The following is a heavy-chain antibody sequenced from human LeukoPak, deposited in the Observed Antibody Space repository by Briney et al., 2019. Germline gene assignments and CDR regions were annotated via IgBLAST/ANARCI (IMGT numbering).Heavy chain of an antibody. CDR2: INVGNGNT. Sequence: ASGTLSCTASGSPVSRFAMHWGRQAPGPRLEWMGWINVGNGNTKDSQTFQGRVTITRDKSARTAYMELRSLASEDTAVYYCARGTRLSLSDYDYWGQGALATVSS. D-gene: IGHD5-12*01. CDR1: GSPVSRFA. J-gene: IGHJ4*02. V-gene: IGHV1-3*01. CDR3: ARGTRLSLSDYDY.